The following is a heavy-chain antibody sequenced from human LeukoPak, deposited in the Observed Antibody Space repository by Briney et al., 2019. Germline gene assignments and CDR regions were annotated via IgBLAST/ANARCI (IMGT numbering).Heavy chain of an antibody. D-gene: IGHD2-8*01. Sequence: PGGSLRLSCAASGYTLSSNWMNWVRQAPGNGLEWVAIIKQDGSEKYYVDSVKGRFTISRNNAKNSLYLQMNSLRAEDTAVYYCARGNGFIIDYWGQGTLVTVSS. V-gene: IGHV3-7*01. CDR2: IKQDGSEK. CDR1: GYTLSSNW. J-gene: IGHJ4*02. CDR3: ARGNGFIIDY.